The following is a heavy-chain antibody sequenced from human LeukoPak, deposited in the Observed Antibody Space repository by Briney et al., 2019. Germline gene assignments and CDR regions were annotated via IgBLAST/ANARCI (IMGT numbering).Heavy chain of an antibody. CDR1: GFTFSTYA. J-gene: IGHJ4*02. D-gene: IGHD1-26*01. CDR3: ARAEGGSYLIDY. CDR2: ISYDGSNK. V-gene: IGHV3-30*03. Sequence: PGGSLRLSCAASGFTFSTYAMHWVRQAPGKGLEWVAVISYDGSNKYYADSVKGRFTISRDNSKNTLYLQMNTLRAEDTAVYYCARAEGGSYLIDYWGQGTLVTVSS.